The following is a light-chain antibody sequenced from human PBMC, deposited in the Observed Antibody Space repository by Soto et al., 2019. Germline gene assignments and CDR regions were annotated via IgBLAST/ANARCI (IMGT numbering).Light chain of an antibody. J-gene: IGLJ1*01. V-gene: IGLV1-47*01. CDR2: RND. CDR1: RSNIGSNY. Sequence: QSVLTQPPSASGTPGQRVPISCSGSRSNIGSNYVYWYQQLPRAAPKPLIYRNDQRPPGVPDRFSGSKSGTSASLAISGLRSEDEADYYCAAWDDSLSGYVFGTGTKVTVL. CDR3: AAWDDSLSGYV.